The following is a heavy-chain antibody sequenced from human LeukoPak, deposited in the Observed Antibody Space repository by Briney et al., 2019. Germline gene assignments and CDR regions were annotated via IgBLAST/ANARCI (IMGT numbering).Heavy chain of an antibody. CDR2: INSDGSST. Sequence: GSLRLSCAASGFTFSSYWMHWVRQAPGKGLVWVSRINSDGSSTSYADSVKGRFTISRDNAKNTLYLQMNSLRAEDTALYYCAKSKGNYYDSRRGDAFDIWGQGTMVTVSS. CDR1: GFTFSSYW. V-gene: IGHV3-74*01. J-gene: IGHJ3*02. CDR3: AKSKGNYYDSRRGDAFDI. D-gene: IGHD3-22*01.